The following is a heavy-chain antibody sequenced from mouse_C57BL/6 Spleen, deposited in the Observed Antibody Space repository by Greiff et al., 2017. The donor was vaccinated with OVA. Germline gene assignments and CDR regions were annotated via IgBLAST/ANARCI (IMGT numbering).Heavy chain of an antibody. Sequence: EVMLVESGGGLVKPGGSLKLSCAASGFTFSSYTMSWVRQTPEKRLEWVATISGGGGNTYYPDSVKGRFTISRDNAKNTLYLQMSSLRSDDTALYYCARHDAQGDAMDYWGQGTSVTVSS. CDR3: ARHDAQGDAMDY. J-gene: IGHJ4*01. CDR1: GFTFSSYT. V-gene: IGHV5-9*01. CDR2: ISGGGGNT.